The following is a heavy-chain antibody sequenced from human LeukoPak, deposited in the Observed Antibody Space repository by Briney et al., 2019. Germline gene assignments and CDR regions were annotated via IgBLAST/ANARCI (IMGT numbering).Heavy chain of an antibody. CDR2: INHSGST. CDR1: GGSFSGYY. CDR3: ARKRRIAARGIGYFDY. V-gene: IGHV4-34*01. D-gene: IGHD6-6*01. J-gene: IGHJ4*02. Sequence: NPSETLSLTCAVYGGSFSGYYWSWIRQPPGKGLEWIGEINHSGSTNYNPSLKSRVTISVDTSKNQFSLKLSSVTAADTAVYYCARKRRIAARGIGYFDYWGQGTLVTVSS.